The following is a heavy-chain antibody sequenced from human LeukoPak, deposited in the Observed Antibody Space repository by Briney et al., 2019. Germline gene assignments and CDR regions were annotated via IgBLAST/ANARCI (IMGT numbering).Heavy chain of an antibody. CDR3: ARGFMVRGVTSTFDY. J-gene: IGHJ4*02. CDR2: MNPNSGNT. Sequence: GASVKVSCKASGYTFTSYDIKWVRQAAGQGVEGMGWMNPNSGNTVYAQKFQGRVTITRNTSISTAYMEVSSLRSEDTAVYYCARGFMVRGVTSTFDYWGQGTLVTVSS. V-gene: IGHV1-8*03. D-gene: IGHD3-10*01. CDR1: GYTFTSYD.